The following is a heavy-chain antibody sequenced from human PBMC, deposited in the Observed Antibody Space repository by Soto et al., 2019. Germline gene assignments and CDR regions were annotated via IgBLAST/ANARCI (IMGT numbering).Heavy chain of an antibody. J-gene: IGHJ4*02. D-gene: IGHD1-26*01. CDR1: GFTFSSYA. Sequence: QVQLVESGGGVVQPGRSLRLSCAASGFTFSSYAMHWVRQAPGKGLEWVAVISYDGSNKYYADSVKGRFTISRDNXKXPLYLQMNSLRAEDTAVYYCARDRGIVGAAPPYFDYWGQGTLVTVSS. CDR3: ARDRGIVGAAPPYFDY. CDR2: ISYDGSNK. V-gene: IGHV3-30-3*01.